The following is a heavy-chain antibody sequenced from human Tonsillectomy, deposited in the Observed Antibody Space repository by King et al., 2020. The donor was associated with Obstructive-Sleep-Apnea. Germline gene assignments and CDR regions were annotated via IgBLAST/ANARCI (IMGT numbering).Heavy chain of an antibody. CDR3: ARAEDYYESRFDY. J-gene: IGHJ4*02. CDR1: VGSISSGGYY. D-gene: IGHD3-22*01. Sequence: QLQESGPGLVKPSQTLSLTCTVSVGSISSGGYYWSGIRQPPGKGLEWIGHIYYSGSTYYNPSLKSRVTISVDTAKNQFSLKLSSVTAADTAVYYCARAEDYYESRFDYWGQGTLVTVSS. CDR2: IYYSGST. V-gene: IGHV4-31*03.